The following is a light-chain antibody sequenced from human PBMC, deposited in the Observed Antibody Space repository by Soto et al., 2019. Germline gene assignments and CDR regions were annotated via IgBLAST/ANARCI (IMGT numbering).Light chain of an antibody. CDR2: DAS. CDR1: QDISNY. V-gene: IGKV1-33*01. CDR3: QQYDNLPLT. Sequence: DIQMTQSPSSLSASAGDRVTITCQASQDISNYLNWYQQKPGKAPKLLIYDASNLETGVPSRFSGSGSGTDFTFTISSLQPEDIATYYCQQYDNLPLTFGGGPRWIS. J-gene: IGKJ4*01.